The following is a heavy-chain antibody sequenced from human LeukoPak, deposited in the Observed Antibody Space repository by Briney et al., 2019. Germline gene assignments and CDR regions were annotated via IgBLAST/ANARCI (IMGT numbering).Heavy chain of an antibody. CDR1: GFTFSSYW. D-gene: IGHD6-19*01. CDR3: ARVVAVARFDY. J-gene: IGHJ4*02. CDR2: IKQDGSEK. Sequence: GGYLRLSCAGSGFTFSSYWMSWVRQAPGKGLEWLVNIKQDGSEKYHVDSVKGRFTIYRDNAKTSLYLQMHSLRAEDTAVYYCARVVAVARFDYWGQGTLVTVSS. V-gene: IGHV3-7*01.